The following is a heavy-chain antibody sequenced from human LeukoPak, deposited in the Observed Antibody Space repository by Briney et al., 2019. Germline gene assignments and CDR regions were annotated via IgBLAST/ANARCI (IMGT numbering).Heavy chain of an antibody. D-gene: IGHD3-22*01. CDR2: ISSSSSYI. V-gene: IGHV3-21*01. CDR1: GFTFSSYS. J-gene: IGHJ4*02. Sequence: GGSLRLSCAASGFTFSSYSMNWVRQAPGKGLEWVSSISSSSSYIYYADSVKGRFTISRDNAKNSLYLQMNSLRAEDTAVYYCASGPGGYYDSSGSFDCWGQGTLVTVSS. CDR3: ASGPGGYYDSSGSFDC.